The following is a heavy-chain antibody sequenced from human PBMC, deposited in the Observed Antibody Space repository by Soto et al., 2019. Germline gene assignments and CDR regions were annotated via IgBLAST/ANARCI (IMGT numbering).Heavy chain of an antibody. CDR2: IYYGGRT. V-gene: IGHV4-39*01. CDR3: ARQRTTVVTQAYFDH. Sequence: SETLSLTCAVSGGSITNSIWWSWVRQPPGKGLEWIGSIYYGGRTYYNPSFKSRVTISIDTSKNQFSLKLSSVTATDTAVYYCARQRTTVVTQAYFDHWGQGALVTVSS. J-gene: IGHJ4*02. CDR1: GGSITNSIW. D-gene: IGHD2-21*02.